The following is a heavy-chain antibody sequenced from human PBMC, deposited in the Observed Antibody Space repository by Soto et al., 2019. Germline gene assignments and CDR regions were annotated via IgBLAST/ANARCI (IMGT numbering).Heavy chain of an antibody. CDR3: ARQPYYYYMDV. Sequence: QVQLQQWGAGLLKPSETLSLTCAVYGGSFSGYYWSWIRQPPGKGLEWIGEINHSGSTNYNPSLKSRVTISVDTSKNQFSLKLSSVTAADTAVYCCARQPYYYYMDVWGKGTTVTVSS. V-gene: IGHV4-34*01. CDR2: INHSGST. J-gene: IGHJ6*03. CDR1: GGSFSGYY.